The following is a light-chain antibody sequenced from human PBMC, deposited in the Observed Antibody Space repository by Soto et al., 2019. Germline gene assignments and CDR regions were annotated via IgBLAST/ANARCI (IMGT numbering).Light chain of an antibody. CDR1: QSVSSY. Sequence: EIVLTQSPATLSLSPGERATLSCRASQSVSSYLAWYQQKPGQAPRLLIYDASNRATGIPARFSGSGSGTDFTLTISSLGHEDFAVYYCQQRSFGQGTRLEIK. CDR2: DAS. V-gene: IGKV3-11*01. CDR3: QQRS. J-gene: IGKJ5*01.